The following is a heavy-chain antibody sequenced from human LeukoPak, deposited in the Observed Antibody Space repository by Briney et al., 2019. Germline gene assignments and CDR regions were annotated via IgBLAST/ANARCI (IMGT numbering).Heavy chain of an antibody. V-gene: IGHV3-66*02. Sequence: VGSLRLSCTASGFTVSSSYMSCVRQAPGKGLEWVSVIYSGGSTDYAESVKGRFTISRDNSKNTLYLQMNSLRAEDTAVYYCARDVSLYCSSATCFHDAFDIWGQGTMVTVSS. CDR2: IYSGGST. CDR3: ARDVSLYCSSATCFHDAFDI. CDR1: GFTVSSSY. D-gene: IGHD2-2*01. J-gene: IGHJ3*02.